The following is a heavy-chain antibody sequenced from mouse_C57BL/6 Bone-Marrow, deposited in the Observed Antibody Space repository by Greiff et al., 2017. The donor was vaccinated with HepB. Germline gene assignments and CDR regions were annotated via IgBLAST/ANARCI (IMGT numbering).Heavy chain of an antibody. D-gene: IGHD2-4*01. Sequence: EVQLQESGGDLVKPGGSLKLSCAASGFTFSSYGMSWVRQTPDKRLEWVATISSGGSYTYYPASVKGRFTISRDNAKNTLYLQMSSLKSEDTAMYYCARHGGLRRPFAYWGQGTLVTVSA. CDR2: ISSGGSYT. CDR3: ARHGGLRRPFAY. J-gene: IGHJ3*01. CDR1: GFTFSSYG. V-gene: IGHV5-6*01.